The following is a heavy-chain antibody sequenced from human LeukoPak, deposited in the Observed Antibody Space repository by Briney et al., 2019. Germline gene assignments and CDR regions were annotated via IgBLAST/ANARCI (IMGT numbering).Heavy chain of an antibody. CDR3: ASRYCSGGICYLN. J-gene: IGHJ4*02. D-gene: IGHD2-15*01. Sequence: GESLKISCKGSGYSFTSYWIGWVRQMPGKGLEWMGIIYPGDSDTRYSPSFPGQVTISADQSISTAYLQWSSLKASDTAMYYCASRYCSGGICYLNWGQGTLVTVSS. V-gene: IGHV5-51*01. CDR2: IYPGDSDT. CDR1: GYSFTSYW.